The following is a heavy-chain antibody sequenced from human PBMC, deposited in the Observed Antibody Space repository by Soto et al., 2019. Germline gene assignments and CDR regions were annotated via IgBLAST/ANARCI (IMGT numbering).Heavy chain of an antibody. CDR3: ATGRNWNYLFDY. D-gene: IGHD1-7*01. J-gene: IGHJ4*02. V-gene: IGHV1-24*01. CDR1: GYTLTELS. Sequence: ASVKVSCKVSGYTLTELSMHWVRQAPGKGLEWMGGFDPEDGETLYSQKFQGRVTMTEDTSTDTAYMELSSLKSGDTAVYYCATGRNWNYLFDYWGQGTLVTVSS. CDR2: FDPEDGET.